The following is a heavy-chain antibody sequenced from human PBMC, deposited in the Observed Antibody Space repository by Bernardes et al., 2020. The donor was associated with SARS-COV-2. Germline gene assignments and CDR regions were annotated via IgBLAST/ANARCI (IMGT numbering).Heavy chain of an antibody. V-gene: IGHV3-74*01. CDR3: VRARAFDI. Sequence: VWSLILSCAASGFTFSSYWMYWVRQAPGKGLVWVARINSDGSSASYADSVKGRFTISRDNAKNTLYLQMNSLRVEETAVYYCVRARAFDIWGQGTMVTVSS. CDR2: INSDGSSA. CDR1: GFTFSSYW. J-gene: IGHJ3*02.